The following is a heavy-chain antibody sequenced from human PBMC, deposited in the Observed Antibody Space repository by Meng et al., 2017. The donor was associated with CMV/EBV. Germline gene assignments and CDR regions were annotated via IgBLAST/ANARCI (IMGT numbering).Heavy chain of an antibody. CDR2: ISSSSSYI. CDR3: ARDLPLYCTNGVCYSSGMDV. D-gene: IGHD2-8*01. J-gene: IGHJ6*02. Sequence: GESLKISCAASGFTFSSYGMHWVRQAPGKGLEWVSSISSSSSYIYYADSVKGRFTISRDNAKNSLYLQMNSLRAEDTAVYYCARDLPLYCTNGVCYSSGMDVWGQGTTVTVSS. V-gene: IGHV3-21*01. CDR1: GFTFSSYG.